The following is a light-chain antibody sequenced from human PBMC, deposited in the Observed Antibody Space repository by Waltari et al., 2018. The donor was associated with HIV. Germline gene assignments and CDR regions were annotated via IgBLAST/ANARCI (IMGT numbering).Light chain of an antibody. CDR1: SSDDGGSNS. V-gene: IGLV2-23*02. Sequence: QSALTQPASVSGSPGQSITISCTGTSSDDGGSNSVSWYQQYPGKAPKLMIYNVSKRPSGVSNRFSGSKSGNTASLTISGLQAEDEADYYCCSYASTSTYVFGTGTKVTVL. CDR2: NVS. CDR3: CSYASTSTYV. J-gene: IGLJ1*01.